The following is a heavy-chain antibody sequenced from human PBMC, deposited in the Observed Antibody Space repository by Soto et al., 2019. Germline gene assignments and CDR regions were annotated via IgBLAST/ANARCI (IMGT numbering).Heavy chain of an antibody. D-gene: IGHD3-10*01. CDR2: IYYSGST. CDR3: ARGGGGFGELLRNWFDP. V-gene: IGHV4-31*03. CDR1: GGSISSGGYY. Sequence: QVQLQESGPGLVKPSQTLSLTCTVSGGSISSGGYYWSWIRQHPGKGLEWIGYIYYSGSTYYNPSLKSRVTISVDTSKNQFSLKLSSVTAADTAVYYCARGGGGFGELLRNWFDPWGQGTQVTVSS. J-gene: IGHJ5*02.